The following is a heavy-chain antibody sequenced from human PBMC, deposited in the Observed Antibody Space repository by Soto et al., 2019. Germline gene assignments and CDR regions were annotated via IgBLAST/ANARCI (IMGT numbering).Heavy chain of an antibody. D-gene: IGHD1-26*01. CDR3: ARVEEFIVGAKPEPQPADY. CDR2: ISFDGSNK. Sequence: GGSLRLSCAASGFTFSTYAMYWVRQVPGKGLEWVAIISFDGSNKDYADSVEGRFTVSRDNSKNKLYLQMNSLRVEDTAVYHCARVEEFIVGAKPEPQPADYWGQGTLVTVSA. CDR1: GFTFSTYA. V-gene: IGHV3-30-3*01. J-gene: IGHJ4*02.